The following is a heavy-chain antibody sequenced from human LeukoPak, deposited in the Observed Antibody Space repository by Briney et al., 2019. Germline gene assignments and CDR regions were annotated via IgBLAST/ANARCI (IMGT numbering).Heavy chain of an antibody. CDR3: ARRYSYGAPFDY. V-gene: IGHV1-2*02. CDR1: GYTFTGYY. D-gene: IGHD5-18*01. J-gene: IGHJ4*02. Sequence: SSVNVSCKASGYTFTGYYMHWVRQAPGQGLEWMGWINLNSGGTNYAEKFQGRVTMTRDTSISTACMELSRLRSDDTAVYYCARRYSYGAPFDYWGRGTLVTVSP. CDR2: INLNSGGT.